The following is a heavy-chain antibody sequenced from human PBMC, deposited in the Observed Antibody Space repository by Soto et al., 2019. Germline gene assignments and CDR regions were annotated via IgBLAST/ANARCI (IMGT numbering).Heavy chain of an antibody. CDR1: GGTFSSYA. J-gene: IGHJ3*02. D-gene: IGHD3-22*01. V-gene: IGHV1-69*06. Sequence: QVQLVQSGAEVKKPGSSVKVSCKASGGTFSSYAISWVRQAPGQGLEWMGGIIPIFGTANYAQKFQGRVTITADKSTGIAYMERSSLRSEDTDVYYCAGGGDYDSSGLRAFDIWGQGTMVTVSS. CDR2: IIPIFGTA. CDR3: AGGGDYDSSGLRAFDI.